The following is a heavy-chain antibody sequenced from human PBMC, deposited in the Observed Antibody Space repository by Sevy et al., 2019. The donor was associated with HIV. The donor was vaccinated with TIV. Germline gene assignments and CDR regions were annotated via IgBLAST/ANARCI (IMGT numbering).Heavy chain of an antibody. J-gene: IGHJ4*02. CDR2: ISYDGSNK. CDR1: GFTFSSYA. CDR3: ARGGGWELRASYFDY. Sequence: GGSLRLSCAASGFTFSSYAMHWVRQAPGKGLEWVAVISYDGSNKYYADSVKGRFTISRDNSKNTLYLQMNSLRAEDTAVYYCARGGGWELRASYFDYWGLGTLVTVSS. V-gene: IGHV3-30-3*01. D-gene: IGHD1-26*01.